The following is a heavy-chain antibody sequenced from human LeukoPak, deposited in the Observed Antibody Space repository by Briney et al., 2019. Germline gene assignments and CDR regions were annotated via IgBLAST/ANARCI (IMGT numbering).Heavy chain of an antibody. CDR2: IYTSGST. CDR1: GGSISSYY. D-gene: IGHD6-19*01. J-gene: IGHJ6*03. V-gene: IGHV4-4*07. CDR3: ARGRIAVDGYYYYYYMDV. Sequence: PAETLSLTCTVSGGSISSYYLSWIRQPPGKGLEWIARIYTSGSTNYNPSLKSRVTMSVDTSKNQFSLKLSSVTAADTAVYYCARGRIAVDGYYYYYYMDVWGKGTTVTVSS.